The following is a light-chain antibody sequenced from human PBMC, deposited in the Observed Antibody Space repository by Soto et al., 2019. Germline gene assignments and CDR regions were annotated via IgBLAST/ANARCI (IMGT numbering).Light chain of an antibody. Sequence: QSVLTQPPSLSGALGQRVTISCTGSRSNIGGGYDVHWYQHLPGTAPKVLIFDNSNRPSGVPDRFSGSKSGTSASLAITGLQAEDEAVYYCHSYDVSLRGPAFGGGTKVPVL. V-gene: IGLV1-40*01. CDR2: DNS. CDR3: HSYDVSLRGPA. J-gene: IGLJ2*01. CDR1: RSNIGGGYD.